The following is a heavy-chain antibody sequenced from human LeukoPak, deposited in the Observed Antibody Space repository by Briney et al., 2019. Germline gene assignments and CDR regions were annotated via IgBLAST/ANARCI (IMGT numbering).Heavy chain of an antibody. D-gene: IGHD4-23*01. CDR1: GYSISSTSW. Sequence: SETLSLTCAVSGYSISSTSWWGWIRQPPGKGLEWIGYIYYSGSTYYNPSLKSRVTMSVDTSKNQFSLKLSSVTAADTAVYYCARLRTYGGNPVDYWGQGTLVTVSS. CDR2: IYYSGST. CDR3: ARLRTYGGNPVDY. J-gene: IGHJ4*02. V-gene: IGHV4-28*01.